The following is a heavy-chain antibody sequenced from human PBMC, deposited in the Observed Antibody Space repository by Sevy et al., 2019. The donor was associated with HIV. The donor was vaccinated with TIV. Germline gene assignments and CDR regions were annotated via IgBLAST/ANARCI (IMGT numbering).Heavy chain of an antibody. CDR1: RFSFVDYA. J-gene: IGHJ3*02. CDR3: TKDNVIAVAAEVGSFDI. V-gene: IGHV3-9*01. D-gene: IGHD6-19*01. Sequence: GGSLRLSCAASRFSFVDYAMHWVRQAPGKGLEWVSGISSNSGRVDYADSVKGRFTISRDNAKHSLYLQMNNLRAEDTALYYCTKDNVIAVAAEVGSFDIWGQGTMVTVSS. CDR2: ISSNSGRV.